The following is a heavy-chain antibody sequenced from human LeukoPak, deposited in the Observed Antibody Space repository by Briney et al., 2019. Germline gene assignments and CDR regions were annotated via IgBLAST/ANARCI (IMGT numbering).Heavy chain of an antibody. J-gene: IGHJ4*02. CDR3: ARIGYSSGYYAFDY. CDR2: IYSGGST. D-gene: IGHD3-22*01. Sequence: GGSLRLSCAASGFTVSSNYMSWVRQAPGKGLEWVSVIYSGGSTYYADSVKGRFTISRDNSQNTLYLQMNSLRAEDTAVYYCARIGYSSGYYAFDYWGQGTLVTVSS. V-gene: IGHV3-53*01. CDR1: GFTVSSNY.